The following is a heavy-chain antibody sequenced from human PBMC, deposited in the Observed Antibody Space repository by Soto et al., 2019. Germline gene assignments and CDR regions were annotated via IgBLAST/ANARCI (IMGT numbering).Heavy chain of an antibody. Sequence: QVQLQESGPGLVKPSQTLSLTCTVSGGSISSGGYYWSWIRQHPGKGLEWIGYIYFSGGTYYNPSLKSXVTXSXXTSKHQCSLKLSSVSAADTAVYYCARETKSSSLDYWGQGTLVTVSS. CDR1: GGSISSGGYY. V-gene: IGHV4-31*03. CDR3: ARETKSSSLDY. D-gene: IGHD6-6*01. CDR2: IYFSGGT. J-gene: IGHJ4*02.